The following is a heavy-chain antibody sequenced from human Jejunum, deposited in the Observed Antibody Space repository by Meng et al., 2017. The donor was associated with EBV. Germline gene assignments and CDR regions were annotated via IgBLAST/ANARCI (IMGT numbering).Heavy chain of an antibody. D-gene: IGHD4-11*01. CDR3: AKSNDYSLNS. V-gene: IGHV4-4*02. CDR2: MHPGGST. Sequence: HVQLEASGPRLVKPSGTLSLTCAVSGDSTGSSHWWSWARQPPGKGLEWIGEMHPGGSTNYNPSLKSRVTISVDNSKNQFSLKLTSVTAADTAVYYCAKSNDYSLNSWGQGTLVTVSS. J-gene: IGHJ4*02. CDR1: GDSTGSSHW.